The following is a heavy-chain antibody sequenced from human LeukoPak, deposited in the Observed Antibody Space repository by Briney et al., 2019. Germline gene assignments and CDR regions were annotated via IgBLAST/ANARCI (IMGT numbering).Heavy chain of an antibody. J-gene: IGHJ4*02. CDR2: ISTSGGST. CDR1: GFTFTDYA. CDR3: AKRRTTVVTLDS. V-gene: IGHV3-23*01. D-gene: IGHD4-23*01. Sequence: PGGSLRLSCTASGFTFTDYAMSWVRQAPGKGLEWVSAISTSGGSTYYADAVKGRFTISRDNSKNTVYLQMNSLRAEDTAVYYCAKRRTTVVTLDSWGQGALVIVSS.